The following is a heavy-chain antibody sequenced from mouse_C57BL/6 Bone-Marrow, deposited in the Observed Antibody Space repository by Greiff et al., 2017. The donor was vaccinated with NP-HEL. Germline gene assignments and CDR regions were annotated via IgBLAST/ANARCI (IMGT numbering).Heavy chain of an antibody. J-gene: IGHJ3*01. V-gene: IGHV1-76*01. Sequence: QVQLQQSGAELVRPGASVKLSCKASGYTFTDYYINWVKQRPGQGLEWIARIYPGSGNTYYNEKFKGKATLTAEKSSSTAYMQLSSLTSEDSAVYFGARWEGGPWFAYWGQGTLVTVSA. CDR3: ARWEGGPWFAY. CDR2: IYPGSGNT. CDR1: GYTFTDYY. D-gene: IGHD4-1*01.